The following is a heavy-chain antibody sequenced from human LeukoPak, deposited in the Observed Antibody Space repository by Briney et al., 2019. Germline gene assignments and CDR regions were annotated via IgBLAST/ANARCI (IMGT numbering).Heavy chain of an antibody. Sequence: GGSLRLSCAASGFTFSSYGMHWVRQAPGKGLEWVAFIRHDGSNKYYADSVKGRFTISRDNSKNTLYLQMNSLRAEDTAVYYCAKDGGSRIYYYYYGMAVWGQGTTVTVSS. J-gene: IGHJ6*02. CDR2: IRHDGSNK. V-gene: IGHV3-30*02. CDR3: AKDGGSRIYYYYYGMAV. D-gene: IGHD2-2*01. CDR1: GFTFSSYG.